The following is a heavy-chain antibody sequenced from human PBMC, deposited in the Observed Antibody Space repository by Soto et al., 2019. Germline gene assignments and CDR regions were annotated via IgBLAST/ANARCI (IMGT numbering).Heavy chain of an antibody. CDR1: GGSFSGYY. CDR3: ARGRQYYYYSMDG. J-gene: IGHJ6*03. V-gene: IGHV4-34*01. CDR2: INHSGST. Sequence: SETLSLTCAVYGGSFSGYYWSWIRQPPGKGLEWIGEINHSGSTNYNPSLKSRVTISVDTSKNQFSLKLSSVTAADTAVYYCARGRQYYYYSMDGWGKGTTVTVSS.